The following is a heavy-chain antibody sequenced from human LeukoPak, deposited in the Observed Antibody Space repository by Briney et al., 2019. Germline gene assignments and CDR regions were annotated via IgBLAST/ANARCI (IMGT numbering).Heavy chain of an antibody. CDR2: IYYSEST. CDR1: AGTISGTNYY. J-gene: IGHJ6*04. V-gene: IGHV4-39*01. Sequence: SETLSLTCTVSAGTISGTNYYWGWIRQPPGKGLEWIGSIYYSESTYYNPSLKSRVTISVVTSKSQFSLKLLSVHIAATAAYYCARYVRVLDVLSVWGKGTTVTVSS. D-gene: IGHD5/OR15-5a*01. CDR3: ARYVRVLDVLSV.